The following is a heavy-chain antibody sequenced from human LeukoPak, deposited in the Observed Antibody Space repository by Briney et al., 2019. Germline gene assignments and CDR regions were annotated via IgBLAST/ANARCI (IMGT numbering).Heavy chain of an antibody. Sequence: SETLSLTCTVSGGSISSGSYYWSWIRQPAGKGLEWIGRIYTSGSTNYNPSLKSRVTISVDTSENQFSLKLSSVTAADTAVYYCARALGGYFDYWGQGTLVTVSS. J-gene: IGHJ4*02. V-gene: IGHV4-61*02. CDR3: ARALGGYFDY. CDR1: GGSISSGSYY. D-gene: IGHD3-16*01. CDR2: IYTSGST.